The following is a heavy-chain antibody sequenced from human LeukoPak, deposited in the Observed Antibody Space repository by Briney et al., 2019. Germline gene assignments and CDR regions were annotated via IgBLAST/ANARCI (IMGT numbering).Heavy chain of an antibody. D-gene: IGHD3-10*01. CDR3: ARQVALLWFGESYNWFDP. J-gene: IGHJ5*02. CDR2: IYTSGST. V-gene: IGHV4-4*09. CDR1: GGSISSYY. Sequence: SETLSLTCTVSGGSISSYYWSWTRQPPGKGLEWIGYIYTSGSTNYNPSLKSRVTISVDTSKNQFSLKLSSVTAADTAVYYCARQVALLWFGESYNWFDPWGQGTLDTVSS.